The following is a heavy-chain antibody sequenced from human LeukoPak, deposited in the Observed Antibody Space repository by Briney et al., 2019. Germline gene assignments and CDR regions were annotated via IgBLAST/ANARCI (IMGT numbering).Heavy chain of an antibody. D-gene: IGHD6-13*01. V-gene: IGHV4-4*07. CDR1: GGSISSYY. Sequence: PSETLSLTCTVSGGSISSYYWSWIRQPAGKGLEWIGRIYTSGSTNYNPSLKSRVTISVDKSKNQFSLKLSSVTAAATAVYYCARGGGQQLVGGYYYYYYMDVWGKGTTVTVSS. CDR3: ARGGGQQLVGGYYYYYYMDV. CDR2: IYTSGST. J-gene: IGHJ6*03.